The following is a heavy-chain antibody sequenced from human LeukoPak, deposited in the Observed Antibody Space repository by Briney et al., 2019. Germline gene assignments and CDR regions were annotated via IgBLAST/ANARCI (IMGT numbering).Heavy chain of an antibody. V-gene: IGHV4-31*03. Sequence: SGTLSLTCTVSGGSISSGGYYWSWIRQHPGKGLEWIGYIYYSGSTYYNPSLKSRVTISVDTSKNQFSLKLSSVTAADTAVYYCATYYYDSSGYYYSGYDAFDIWGQGTMVTVSS. CDR3: ATYYYDSSGYYYSGYDAFDI. J-gene: IGHJ3*02. D-gene: IGHD3-22*01. CDR2: IYYSGST. CDR1: GGSISSGGYY.